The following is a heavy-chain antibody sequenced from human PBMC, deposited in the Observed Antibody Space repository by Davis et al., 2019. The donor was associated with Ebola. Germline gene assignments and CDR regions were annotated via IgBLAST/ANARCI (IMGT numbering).Heavy chain of an antibody. D-gene: IGHD4-17*01. CDR3: ARDYGDYAGGFDY. CDR2: ISGSGGST. Sequence: PGGSLRLSCAASGFTFSSYAMSWVRQAPGKGLEWVSAISGSGGSTYYADSVKGRFTISRDNSKNTLYLQMNSLRDEDTAVYYCARDYGDYAGGFDYWGQGTLVTVSS. CDR1: GFTFSSYA. J-gene: IGHJ4*02. V-gene: IGHV3-23*01.